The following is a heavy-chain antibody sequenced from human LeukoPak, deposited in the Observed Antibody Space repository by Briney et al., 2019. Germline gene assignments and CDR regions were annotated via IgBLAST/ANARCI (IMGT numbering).Heavy chain of an antibody. CDR2: IYYSGGT. V-gene: IGHV4-59*08. J-gene: IGHJ5*02. CDR1: GGSISSYY. CDR3: ARQQDWFDP. Sequence: ETLSLTCSVSGGSISSYYWTWIRQPPGKGLEWIGYIYYSGGTNYNPSLKSRVTISVDTSKNQFSLKLSSVTAADTAVYYCARQQDWFDPWGQGTLVTVSS.